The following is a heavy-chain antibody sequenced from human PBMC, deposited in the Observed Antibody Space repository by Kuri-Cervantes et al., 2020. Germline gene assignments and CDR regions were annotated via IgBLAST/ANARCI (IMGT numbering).Heavy chain of an antibody. CDR3: ARDVKRCSSGRAPFDY. CDR1: GYTFTSYG. D-gene: IGHD6-19*01. V-gene: IGHV1-18*01. J-gene: IGHJ4*02. Sequence: ASVKVSCKASGYTFTSYGISWVRQAPGQGLEWMGWISAYNGNTNYAQKLQGRVTMTTDTSTSTAYMELRSLRSDDTAVYYCARDVKRCSSGRAPFDYWGQGTLVTVSS. CDR2: ISAYNGNT.